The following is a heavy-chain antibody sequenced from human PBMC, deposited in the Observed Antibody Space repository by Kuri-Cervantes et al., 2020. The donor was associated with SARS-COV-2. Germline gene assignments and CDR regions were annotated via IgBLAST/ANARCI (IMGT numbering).Heavy chain of an antibody. CDR2: ICYDGSNK. D-gene: IGHD1-26*01. V-gene: IGHV3-33*01. Sequence: GESLKISCAASELTFSSYGMHWVRQAPGKGLEWVAVICYDGSNKSYADSVRGRFTISRDKSKNTLYLQMNSLRAGDTAEYYCARAPSRLGATVGYFQQWGQGTLVTVSS. CDR3: ARAPSRLGATVGYFQQ. CDR1: ELTFSSYG. J-gene: IGHJ1*01.